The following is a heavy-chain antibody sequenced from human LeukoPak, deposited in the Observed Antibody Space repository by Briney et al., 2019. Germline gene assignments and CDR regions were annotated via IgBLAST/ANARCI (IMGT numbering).Heavy chain of an antibody. V-gene: IGHV1-18*01. D-gene: IGHD5-12*01. CDR1: GYTFTSYG. Sequence: GASVKVSCKASGYTFTSYGISWVRQAPGQGLEWMGWISAYNGNTNYAQKLQGRVTMTTDTSTSTAYMELRSLRSDDTAVYYCARGRLEVATVHNWFDPWGQGTLVTVSS. CDR3: ARGRLEVATVHNWFDP. J-gene: IGHJ5*02. CDR2: ISAYNGNT.